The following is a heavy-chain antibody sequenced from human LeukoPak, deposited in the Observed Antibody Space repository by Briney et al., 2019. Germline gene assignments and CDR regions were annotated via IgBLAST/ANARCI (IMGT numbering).Heavy chain of an antibody. V-gene: IGHV3-48*03. CDR1: GFTFSSYE. J-gene: IGHJ4*02. Sequence: QPGGSLRLSCAASGFTFSSYEMNWVRQAPGKGLEWVSYISSSGSTIYYADSVKGRFTISRDNAKNSLYLQMNSLRAEDTAVYYCARDHWQQLIHYFDYWGQGTLVTVSS. CDR2: ISSSGSTI. CDR3: ARDHWQQLIHYFDY. D-gene: IGHD6-13*01.